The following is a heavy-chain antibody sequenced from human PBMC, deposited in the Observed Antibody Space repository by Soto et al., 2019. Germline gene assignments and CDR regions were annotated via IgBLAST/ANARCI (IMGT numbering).Heavy chain of an antibody. CDR2: MNTHSNVT. CDR3: ARQVVEVVETTSLWFDP. D-gene: IGHD2-15*01. J-gene: IGHJ5*02. CDR1: GYTFTSYD. V-gene: IGHV1-8*01. Sequence: ASVKVSCKASGYTFTSYDIHWVRQATGQGLEWMGWMNTHSNVTDCARKFQGRVTLTWNTSISTAYMELSSLKFDDTAVYYCARQVVEVVETTSLWFDPWGLGTLVTVSS.